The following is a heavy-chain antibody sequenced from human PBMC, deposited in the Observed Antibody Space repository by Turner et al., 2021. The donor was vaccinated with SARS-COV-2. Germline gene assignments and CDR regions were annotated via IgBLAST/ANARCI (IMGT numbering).Heavy chain of an antibody. CDR2: IYYSGST. D-gene: IGHD3-3*01. Sequence: QVQLLESGPGLVKPSETLSLTCTVAGGSISRYYWSWIRQPPGKGLEWIGYIYYSGSTNYNPSLKSRVTMSVDTSKNQCYLKLSSVTAADTAVYYCARLNYDFWSGYYTGWFDPWGQGTLVIVSS. J-gene: IGHJ5*02. CDR3: ARLNYDFWSGYYTGWFDP. CDR1: GGSISRYY. V-gene: IGHV4-59*08.